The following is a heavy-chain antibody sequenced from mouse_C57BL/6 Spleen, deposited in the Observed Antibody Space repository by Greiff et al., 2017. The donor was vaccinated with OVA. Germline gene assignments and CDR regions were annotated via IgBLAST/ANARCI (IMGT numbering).Heavy chain of an antibody. CDR1: GFTFSSYA. J-gene: IGHJ2*01. V-gene: IGHV5-4*01. D-gene: IGHD1-1*01. CDR2: ISDGGSYT. CDR3: ARDRDYYGSSYGGYFDY. Sequence: EVKVVESGGGLVKPGGSLKLSCAASGFTFSSYAMSWVRQTPEKRLEWVATISDGGSYTYYPDNVKGRFTISRDNAKNNLYLQMSHLKSEDTAMYYCARDRDYYGSSYGGYFDYWGQGTTLTVSS.